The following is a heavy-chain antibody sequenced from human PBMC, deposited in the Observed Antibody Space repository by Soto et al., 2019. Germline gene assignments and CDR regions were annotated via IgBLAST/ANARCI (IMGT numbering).Heavy chain of an antibody. CDR2: ISYDGSNK. J-gene: IGHJ4*02. Sequence: PGGSLRLSCAASGFTFSSYGMHWVRQAPGKGLEWVAVISYDGSNKYYADSVKGRFTVSRDNSKNTLSLQMDGLRAEDTALYYCAKSTWIQLWPAYWGQGTLVTVSS. CDR3: AKSTWIQLWPAY. CDR1: GFTFSSYG. V-gene: IGHV3-30*18. D-gene: IGHD5-18*01.